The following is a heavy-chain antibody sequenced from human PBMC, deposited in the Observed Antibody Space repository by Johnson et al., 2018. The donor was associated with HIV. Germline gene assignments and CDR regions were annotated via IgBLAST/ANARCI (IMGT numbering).Heavy chain of an antibody. J-gene: IGHJ3*02. CDR3: AKDIACGGDCGSHAFDI. CDR2: ISYNGSNK. D-gene: IGHD2-21*01. V-gene: IGHV3-30*04. Sequence: QMQLVESGGGVVQPGRYLRLSCAASGFTFSSYAMHWVRQAPGKGLEWVAVISYNGSNKYYADSVKGRFTISRDNSKNTLYLQMNSLRAEDTALYYCAKDIACGGDCGSHAFDIWGQGTIVTVSS. CDR1: GFTFSSYA.